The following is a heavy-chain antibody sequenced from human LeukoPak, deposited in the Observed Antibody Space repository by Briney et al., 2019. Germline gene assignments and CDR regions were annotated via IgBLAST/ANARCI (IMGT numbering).Heavy chain of an antibody. CDR1: GGSFSGYY. Sequence: KPSETLSLTCAVYGGSFSGYYWSWIRQPPGKGLEWIGEINHSGSTNYNPSLKSRVTISVDTSKNQFSLKLSSVTAADTAVYYCARGISRGGSYHLYNWFDPWGQGTLVTVSS. CDR2: INHSGST. J-gene: IGHJ5*02. D-gene: IGHD1-26*01. V-gene: IGHV4-34*01. CDR3: ARGISRGGSYHLYNWFDP.